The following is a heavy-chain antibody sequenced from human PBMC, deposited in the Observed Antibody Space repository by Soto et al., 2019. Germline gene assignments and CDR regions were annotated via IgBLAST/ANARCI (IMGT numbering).Heavy chain of an antibody. Sequence: EVQLVESGGGLVQPGRSLRLSCAASGFNFDDYAMHWVRQAPGKNMEWVSGISWEGGSVGYADTVKGRFTIARDNAKNCLDLEMNDLRGEDTSIYYCAKDHDEEFVFDLDYMNYWCQGTLVTVSS. CDR2: ISWEGGSV. D-gene: IGHD4-4*01. J-gene: IGHJ4*02. CDR3: AKDHDEEFVFDLDYMNY. CDR1: GFNFDDYA. V-gene: IGHV3-9*01.